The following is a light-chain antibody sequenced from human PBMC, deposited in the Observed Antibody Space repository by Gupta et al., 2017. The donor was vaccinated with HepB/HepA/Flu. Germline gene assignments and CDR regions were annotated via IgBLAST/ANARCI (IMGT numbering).Light chain of an antibody. V-gene: IGKV1-39*01. Sequence: DIQITQSPSSLSASVGDRVIITCRASQGIGGYLNWYQHKPGTAPKLLISAASLLQSGVPSRFSGSGYGTDFSLTISSLQREDFATYYCLQTFNAPRTFGQGTKLQIK. CDR3: LQTFNAPRT. J-gene: IGKJ2*02. CDR1: QGIGGY. CDR2: AAS.